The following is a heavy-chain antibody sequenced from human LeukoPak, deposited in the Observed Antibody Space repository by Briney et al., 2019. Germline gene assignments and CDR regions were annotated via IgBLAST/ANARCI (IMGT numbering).Heavy chain of an antibody. CDR1: GFAFSNYN. D-gene: IGHD3-3*02. CDR2: ISSSSHSI. CDR3: ARGASRISWPGIDY. V-gene: IGHV3-48*01. Sequence: PGGSLRLSCAASGFAFSNYNMNWVRQAPGKGLEWVSYISSSSHSIYYADSVKGRFTISRDHSNNSVSLQMTNLRVEDTAIYYCARGASRISWPGIDYWGQGTLVTVSS. J-gene: IGHJ4*02.